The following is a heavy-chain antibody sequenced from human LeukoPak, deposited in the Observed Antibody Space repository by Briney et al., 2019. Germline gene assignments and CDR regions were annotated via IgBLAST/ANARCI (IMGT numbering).Heavy chain of an antibody. Sequence: GGSLRLSCAASGFTFSSYDIHWVRQAPGKGLEWVAFIRSDGSNKYYADSVKGRFTISRDNSKNTLYLQMNSLRPEDTGVYYCAKDSGSSWSTFDYWGQGTLVTVSS. D-gene: IGHD6-13*01. J-gene: IGHJ4*02. V-gene: IGHV3-30*02. CDR2: IRSDGSNK. CDR3: AKDSGSSWSTFDY. CDR1: GFTFSSYD.